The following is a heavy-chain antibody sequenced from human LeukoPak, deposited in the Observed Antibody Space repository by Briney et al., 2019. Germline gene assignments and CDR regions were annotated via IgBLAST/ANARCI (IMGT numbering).Heavy chain of an antibody. V-gene: IGHV1-8*01. CDR2: MRPNNGNS. CDR3: ARGPPESTDSDY. CDR1: GYSFSSYD. D-gene: IGHD2-2*01. J-gene: IGHJ4*02. Sequence: ASVKVSCKASGYSFSSYDVNGVRQAAGQGLEWIGWMRPNNGNSGFAQKFQGRVTMTRSTSITTAYMELSSLTSEDTAVYYCARGPPESTDSDYWGQGTLVTVSS.